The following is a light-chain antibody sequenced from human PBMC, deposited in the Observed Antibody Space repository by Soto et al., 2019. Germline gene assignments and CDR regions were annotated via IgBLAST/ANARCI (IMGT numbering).Light chain of an antibody. Sequence: QSVLTQPPSASGTPGQRVTISCSGSRSNIGSNKVSWYQQLPGAAPKVLIFGNDQRPSGVPDRFSGSKSGTSASLAISGLQSEDEADYYCAVWDASLNGHVVFGGGTKVTVL. V-gene: IGLV1-44*01. CDR3: AVWDASLNGHVV. J-gene: IGLJ2*01. CDR2: GND. CDR1: RSNIGSNK.